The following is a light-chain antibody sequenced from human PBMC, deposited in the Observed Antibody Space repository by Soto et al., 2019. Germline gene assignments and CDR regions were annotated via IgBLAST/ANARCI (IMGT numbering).Light chain of an antibody. CDR3: PQSYITPPT. Sequence: DIPMTQSPASLSASVGDRVTISCRASQSIGRNLNWYQQKPGKAPTLLIFTSSSLQSGVPSRFSGSGSGTDFILTISSLQPEDFATYYCPQSYITPPTFGQGTMVDIK. J-gene: IGKJ1*01. CDR1: QSIGRN. V-gene: IGKV1-39*01. CDR2: TSS.